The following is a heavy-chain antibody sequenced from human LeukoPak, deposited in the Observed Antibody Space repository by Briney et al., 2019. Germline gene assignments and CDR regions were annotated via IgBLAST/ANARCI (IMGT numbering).Heavy chain of an antibody. V-gene: IGHV1-69*06. CDR2: IIPIFGTA. CDR1: GGTFSSYA. Sequence: EASVKVSCKASGGTFSSYAISWVRQAPGQGLEWMGGIIPIFGTANYAQKFQGRVTITADKSTSTAYMELSSLRSEDTAVYYCASTYSSSWYFDYWGQGTLVTVSS. CDR3: ASTYSSSWYFDY. D-gene: IGHD6-13*01. J-gene: IGHJ4*02.